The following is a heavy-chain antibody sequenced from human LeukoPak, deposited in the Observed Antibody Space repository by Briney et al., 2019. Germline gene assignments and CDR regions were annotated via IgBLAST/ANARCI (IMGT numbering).Heavy chain of an antibody. CDR2: IYYSGST. D-gene: IGHD5-18*01. Sequence: SETLSLTCTVSGGSISSYYWSWIRQPPGKGLEWIGYIYYSGSTNYNPSLKSRVTISVDTSKNQFSLKLSSVTAADTAVYYCARGRSRGYSYGWNYWGQGTLVTVSS. CDR3: ARGRSRGYSYGWNY. CDR1: GGSISSYY. J-gene: IGHJ4*02. V-gene: IGHV4-59*12.